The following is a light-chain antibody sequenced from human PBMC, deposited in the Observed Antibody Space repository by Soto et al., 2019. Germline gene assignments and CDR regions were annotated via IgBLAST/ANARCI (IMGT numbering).Light chain of an antibody. CDR3: QQYNNWHTIT. Sequence: TQSPGTLSWSPGGRATLSCGASQSVSRRLAWYQQRPGQSPRLLISGASMRASGVPVRFIGSGSATDFTLTITRLETEDFAVYYCQQYNNWHTITFGQGTRLEIK. J-gene: IGKJ5*01. CDR2: GAS. CDR1: QSVSRR. V-gene: IGKV3D-15*01.